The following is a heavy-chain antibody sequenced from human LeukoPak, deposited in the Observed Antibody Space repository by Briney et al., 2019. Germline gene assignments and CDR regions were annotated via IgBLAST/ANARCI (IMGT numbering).Heavy chain of an antibody. CDR2: IYYSAST. CDR3: ARAHSSSWYRYYFDY. Sequence: SETLSLTCTVSGGSISSYYWSWIRQPPGKGLEWIGYIYYSASTNYTPSLKSRVTISVDTSKNQFSLKLSSVTAADTAVYYCARAHSSSWYRYYFDYWGQGTLVTVSS. D-gene: IGHD6-13*01. J-gene: IGHJ4*02. CDR1: GGSISSYY. V-gene: IGHV4-59*01.